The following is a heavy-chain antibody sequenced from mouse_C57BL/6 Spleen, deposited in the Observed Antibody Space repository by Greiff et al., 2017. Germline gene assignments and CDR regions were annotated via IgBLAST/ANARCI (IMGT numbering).Heavy chain of an antibody. J-gene: IGHJ2*01. CDR3: ARDKDGYPFGG. D-gene: IGHD2-3*01. CDR1: GYAFPNYL. CDR2: INPGSGGT. Sequence: VQLQQSGAELVRPGTSVKVSCKASGYAFPNYLIEWVKQRPGQGLEWIGVINPGSGGTNYNEKFKGKATLTADKSSSTAYMQLSSLTSEDSAVCFCARDKDGYPFGGWGQGTTLTVST. V-gene: IGHV1-54*01.